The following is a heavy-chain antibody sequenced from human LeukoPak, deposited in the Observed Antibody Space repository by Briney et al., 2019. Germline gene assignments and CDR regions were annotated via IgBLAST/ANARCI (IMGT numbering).Heavy chain of an antibody. CDR1: GYTFSSYC. Sequence: QPGGSLRLSCTASGYTFSSYCMHGAREARGRGRVWVSRVDVHGQGTAYADSVKGRFNIPRDNAKNTLSLQMNSLSAEDTAVYYCARSNYDSTTFCYHLDLWGQGTLVTVSS. J-gene: IGHJ5*02. CDR3: ARSNYDSTTFCYHLDL. D-gene: IGHD2/OR15-2a*01. CDR2: VDVHGQGT. V-gene: IGHV3-74*01.